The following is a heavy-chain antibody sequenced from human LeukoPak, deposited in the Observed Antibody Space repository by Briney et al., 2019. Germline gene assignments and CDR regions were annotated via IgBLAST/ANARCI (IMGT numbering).Heavy chain of an antibody. CDR2: INSDGSST. J-gene: IGHJ4*02. D-gene: IGHD1-1*01. Sequence: GGSLRLSCAASGFTFSSYWMHWVRQAPGKGLVWVSRINSDGSSTSYADSVKGRFTISRDNAKNTLYLQMNSLRAEDTAVYYCAKGAQRDLAPFDYWGQGTLVTVSS. CDR1: GFTFSSYW. CDR3: AKGAQRDLAPFDY. V-gene: IGHV3-74*01.